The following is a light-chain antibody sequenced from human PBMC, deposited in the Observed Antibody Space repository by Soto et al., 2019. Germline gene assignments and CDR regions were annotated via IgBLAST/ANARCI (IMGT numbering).Light chain of an antibody. J-gene: IGKJ1*01. CDR2: ATS. Sequence: EIVLTQSPGTLSLSPGERATLSCRASQSVSSSSLAWYQQKPGQAPRLLIYATSSRAAGIPDRFSGSESGTDFTLTISRLEPEDFAVYYCQQYGSSPWTFGQGTKVEIK. CDR1: QSVSSSS. CDR3: QQYGSSPWT. V-gene: IGKV3-20*01.